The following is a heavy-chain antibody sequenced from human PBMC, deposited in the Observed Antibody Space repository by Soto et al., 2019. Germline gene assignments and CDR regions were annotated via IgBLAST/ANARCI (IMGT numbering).Heavy chain of an antibody. CDR3: VKDGTIFGVVLRDGVYGLDV. V-gene: IGHV3-30*18. J-gene: IGHJ6*02. D-gene: IGHD3-3*01. CDR2: IAYNGNNN. CDR1: GFTFSSYG. Sequence: SLRLSCAASGFTFSSYGMHWVRQAPGKGLEWVAGIAYNGNNNYYADSVKGRITISRDNSKSTLYLQMSSLRGEDTAVYYCVKDGTIFGVVLRDGVYGLDVWGQGTTVTVSS.